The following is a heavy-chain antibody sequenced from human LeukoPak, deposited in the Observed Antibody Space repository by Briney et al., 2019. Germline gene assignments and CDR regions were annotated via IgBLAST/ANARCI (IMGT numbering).Heavy chain of an antibody. Sequence: SETLSLTCTVSGGSISSYYWSWIRQPAGKGLEWIGRFYSSVSTNYNPSLKSRITMSVDTSKNQFSLKLNSVTAADTAVYYCAKSNGYGLVDIWGQGTMVTVSS. D-gene: IGHD3-10*01. J-gene: IGHJ3*02. CDR1: GGSISSYY. CDR3: AKSNGYGLVDI. V-gene: IGHV4-4*07. CDR2: FYSSVST.